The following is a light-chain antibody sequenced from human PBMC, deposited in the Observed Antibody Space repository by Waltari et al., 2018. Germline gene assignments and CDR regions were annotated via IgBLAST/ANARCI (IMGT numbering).Light chain of an antibody. J-gene: IGKJ2*01. CDR1: QGISNY. V-gene: IGKV1-39*01. CDR2: FAS. Sequence: DIQMTQSPSSLSASVGDRVSLTCRASQGISNYLSWYQQKPGRAPKLLIYFASSLQTEVPSRFSGSGSGTDFALTIDGLQPDDFAVYYCQQSYSSPYSFGQGTKLEI. CDR3: QQSYSSPYS.